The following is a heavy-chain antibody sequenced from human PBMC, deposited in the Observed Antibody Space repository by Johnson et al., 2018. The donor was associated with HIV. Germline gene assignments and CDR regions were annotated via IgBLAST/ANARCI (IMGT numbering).Heavy chain of an antibody. Sequence: MQLVESGGGLVQPGGSLRLSCAASGFTFSTSWMSWVRQAPGKGLGWVDNINQDGVEKYYVDSVKGRFTISRDNATNSLFLQMNIVRDEDTAVYYCVRGGAVAPSSGFDIWGQGTKVTVSS. CDR3: VRGGAVAPSSGFDI. D-gene: IGHD6-19*01. CDR2: INQDGVEK. J-gene: IGHJ3*02. CDR1: GFTFSTSW. V-gene: IGHV3-7*05.